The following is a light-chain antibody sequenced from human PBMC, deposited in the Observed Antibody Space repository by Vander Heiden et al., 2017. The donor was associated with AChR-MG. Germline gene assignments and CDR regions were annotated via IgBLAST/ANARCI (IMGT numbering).Light chain of an antibody. CDR3: QSFDIRLSAVV. J-gene: IGLJ2*01. CDR1: TSNSGSTFD. CDR2: GNN. Sequence: QSVVTQPPSVSGAPGQRVNISCIRSTSNSGSTFDVHWYQQLPGAAPKLLIYGNNNRPSGVPDRFSGSKSGTSASLAITGLQAEDEADYYCQSFDIRLSAVVFGGGTKLTVL. V-gene: IGLV1-40*01.